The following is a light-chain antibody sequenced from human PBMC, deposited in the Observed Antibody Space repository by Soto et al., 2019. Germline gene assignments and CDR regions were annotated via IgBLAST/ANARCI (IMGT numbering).Light chain of an antibody. J-gene: IGKJ1*01. CDR2: WAS. CDR1: QTLLYSSNNKNY. Sequence: DIVVTQSPDSLAVSLGERATINCRSSQTLLYSSNNKNYLAWYQQKPGQPPKLLIYWASTRESGVPDRFSGSGSETDFTLTISSLQAEDVAIYYCQQYYDIPAWTFGQGTKVEIK. CDR3: QQYYDIPAWT. V-gene: IGKV4-1*01.